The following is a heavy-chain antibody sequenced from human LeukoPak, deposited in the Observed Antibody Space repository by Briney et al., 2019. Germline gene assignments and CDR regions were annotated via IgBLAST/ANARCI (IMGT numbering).Heavy chain of an antibody. CDR1: AGSISSSRYY. J-gene: IGHJ4*02. CDR2: IYYSGST. CDR3: ARLTDY. Sequence: PSETLSLTCTVAAGSISSSRYYWGWIRQPPGKGLEWIGRIYYSGSTVYNPSLKSRVTIAVDTSKNQFSLKLTSVTAADTAVYYCARLTDYWGQGTLVTVSS. V-gene: IGHV4-39*01.